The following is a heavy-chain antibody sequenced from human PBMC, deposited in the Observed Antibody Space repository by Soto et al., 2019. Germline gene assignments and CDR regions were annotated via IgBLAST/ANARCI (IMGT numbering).Heavy chain of an antibody. D-gene: IGHD3-3*01. J-gene: IGHJ5*02. CDR1: GFTFSSYG. CDR2: ISYDGSNK. CDR3: AKDRSIFGVVIPFTA. Sequence: PGGSLRLSCAASGFTFSSYGMHWVRQAPGKGQEWVAVISYDGSNKYYADSVKGRFTISRDNSKNTLYLQMNSLRAEDTAVYYCAKDRSIFGVVIPFTASGQGTLVTVSS. V-gene: IGHV3-30*18.